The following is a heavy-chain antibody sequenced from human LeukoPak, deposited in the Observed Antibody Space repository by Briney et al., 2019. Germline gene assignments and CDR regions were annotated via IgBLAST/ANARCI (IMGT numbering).Heavy chain of an antibody. CDR1: GFTFSDAW. CDR3: AKNYYVGAYYGWFAP. D-gene: IGHD3-10*02. V-gene: IGHV3-48*04. CDR2: ISGGSTTI. J-gene: IGHJ5*02. Sequence: PGGSLRLSCAASGFTFSDAWMNWVRQAPGKGLELVAYISGGSTTIHYADSVKGRFTISRDNAKNSLFLQMNSLRVEDTAVYYCAKNYYVGAYYGWFAPWGQGTLVTVAS.